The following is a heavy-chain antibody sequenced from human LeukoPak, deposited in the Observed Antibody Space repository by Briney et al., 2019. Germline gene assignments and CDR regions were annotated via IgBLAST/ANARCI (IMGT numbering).Heavy chain of an antibody. CDR3: ARERNEANAFDI. CDR2: IYHSAST. Sequence: KPGGSQTLPCKASVHLYNSIYMIWLRQAPGKGLEWVGSIYHSASTYYNPSLKSRVTLSVDQSKNQLSLKLSSVNGAGTAVDYCARERNEANAFDIWGQGTMVTVSS. V-gene: IGHV4-38-2*02. J-gene: IGHJ3*02. CDR1: VHLYNSIY.